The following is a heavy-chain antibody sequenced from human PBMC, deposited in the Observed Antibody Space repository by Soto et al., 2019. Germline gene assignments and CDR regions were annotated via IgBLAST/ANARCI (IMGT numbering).Heavy chain of an antibody. CDR1: GGSISSYY. V-gene: IGHV4-59*08. J-gene: IGHJ5*02. Sequence: SETLSLTCTVSGGSISSYYWSWIRQPPGKGLEWIGYIYHSGSTNYNPSLKSRVTISVDTSKNQFSLKLSSVTAADTAVYYCARGLTMVRGVIRWFDPWGQGTLVTVSS. CDR2: IYHSGST. CDR3: ARGLTMVRGVIRWFDP. D-gene: IGHD3-10*01.